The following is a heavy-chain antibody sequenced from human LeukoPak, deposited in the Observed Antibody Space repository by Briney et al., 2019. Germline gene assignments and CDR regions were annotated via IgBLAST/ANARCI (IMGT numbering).Heavy chain of an antibody. CDR2: INPSGGST. Sequence: ASVKVSCKASGYTFTSYYMHWVRQAPGQGLEWMGIINPSGGSTSYAQKFQGRVTMTSDTSISTAYMELSRLRSDDTAVYYCARGGSGSSKGGYYWGQGTLVTVSS. CDR1: GYTFTSYY. J-gene: IGHJ4*02. CDR3: ARGGSGSSKGGYY. V-gene: IGHV1-46*01. D-gene: IGHD3-10*01.